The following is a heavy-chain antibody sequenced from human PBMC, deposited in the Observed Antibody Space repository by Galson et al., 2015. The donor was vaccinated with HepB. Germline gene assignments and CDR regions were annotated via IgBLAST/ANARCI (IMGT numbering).Heavy chain of an antibody. CDR1: GFTFSSYG. CDR3: AKDLSLPTMVQGVSAFDI. CDR2: ISYDGSNK. V-gene: IGHV3-30*18. Sequence: SLRLSCAASGFTFSSYGMHWVRQAPGKGLEWVAVISYDGSNKYYADSVKGRFTISRDNSKNTLYLQMNSLRAEDTAVYYCAKDLSLPTMVQGVSAFDIWGQGTMVTVSS. J-gene: IGHJ3*02. D-gene: IGHD3-10*01.